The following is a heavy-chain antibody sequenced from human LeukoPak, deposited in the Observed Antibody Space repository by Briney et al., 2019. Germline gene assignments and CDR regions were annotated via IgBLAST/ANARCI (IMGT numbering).Heavy chain of an antibody. CDR1: SHSHSSITSL. Sequence: PSETLSLTCTLSSHSHSSITSLWAWVRQPPGKGLESIGSIFYSGATYYNPSVKRRVTLSVDMSKSQFSLKMSTVTAADTAVYYCARLDKRVHNTFDIWGQGTMVTVSS. CDR3: ARLDKRVHNTFDI. D-gene: IGHD3-9*01. CDR2: IFYSGAT. J-gene: IGHJ3*02. V-gene: IGHV4-39*01.